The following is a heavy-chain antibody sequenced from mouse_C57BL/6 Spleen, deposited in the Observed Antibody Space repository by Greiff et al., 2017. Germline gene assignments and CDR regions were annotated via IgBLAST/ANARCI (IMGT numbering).Heavy chain of an antibody. CDR1: GYAFSSYW. Sequence: VQLQESGAELVKPGASVKISCKASGYAFSSYWMNWVKQRPGKGLEWIGQIYPGDGDTNYNGKFKGKATLTADKSSSTAYMQLSSLTSEDSAVYFCGGGNSFAYWGQGTLVTVSA. J-gene: IGHJ3*01. CDR2: IYPGDGDT. CDR3: GGGNSFAY. V-gene: IGHV1-80*01. D-gene: IGHD2-1*01.